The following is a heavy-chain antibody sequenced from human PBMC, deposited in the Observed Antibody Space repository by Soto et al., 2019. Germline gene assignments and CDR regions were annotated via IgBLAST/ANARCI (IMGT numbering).Heavy chain of an antibody. V-gene: IGHV3-33*01. J-gene: IGHJ4*02. CDR2: IWYDGSNK. CDR1: GFTFSSYG. Sequence: GGSLRLSCAASGFTFSSYGMHWVRQAPGKGLEWVAVIWYDGSNKYYADSVKGRFTISRDNSKNTLYLQMNSLRAEDTAVYYCARDLFSSGWCGFDYWGQGTLVTVSS. CDR3: ARDLFSSGWCGFDY. D-gene: IGHD6-19*01.